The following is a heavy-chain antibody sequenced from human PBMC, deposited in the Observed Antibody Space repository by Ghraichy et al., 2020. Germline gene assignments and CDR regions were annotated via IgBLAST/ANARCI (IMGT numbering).Heavy chain of an antibody. CDR2: ISSSSRYI. Sequence: GALNISCAASGFRFTDYAMNWVRQAPGKGLEWVSSISSSSRYIYYADSLKGRFIISRDNVKNSLFLQMNSLRAEDTAVYYCARASDDEYCNSRGCFLMGETALDYWGRGLKVTVSS. CDR1: GFRFTDYA. J-gene: IGHJ4*02. CDR3: ARASDDEYCNSRGCFLMGETALDY. V-gene: IGHV3-21*06. D-gene: IGHD2/OR15-2a*01.